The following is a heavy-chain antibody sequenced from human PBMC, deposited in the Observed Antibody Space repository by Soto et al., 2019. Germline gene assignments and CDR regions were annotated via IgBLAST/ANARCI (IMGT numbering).Heavy chain of an antibody. CDR3: ARARVPLAARPDFDY. J-gene: IGHJ4*02. D-gene: IGHD6-6*01. V-gene: IGHV1-18*01. CDR2: ISAYNGNT. Sequence: GASVKVSCKASGYTFTSYGISWVRQAPGQGLEWMGWISAYNGNTNYAQKLQGRVTMTTDTSTSTAYMELRSLRSDDTAVYYCARARVPLAARPDFDYWGQGTLVTVSS. CDR1: GYTFTSYG.